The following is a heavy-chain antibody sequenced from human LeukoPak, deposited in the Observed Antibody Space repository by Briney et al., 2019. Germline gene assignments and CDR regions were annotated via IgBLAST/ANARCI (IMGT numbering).Heavy chain of an antibody. CDR2: IWYDGSNK. CDR1: GFTFNTHT. J-gene: IGHJ4*02. CDR3: ARDLEQLVIDY. D-gene: IGHD6-6*01. Sequence: GGSLRLSCSASGFTFNTHTMHWVRQAPGKGLEWVAVIWYDGSNKYYADSVKGRFTISRDNSKNTLYLQMNSLRAEDTAVYYCARDLEQLVIDYWGQGTLVTVSS. V-gene: IGHV3-33*08.